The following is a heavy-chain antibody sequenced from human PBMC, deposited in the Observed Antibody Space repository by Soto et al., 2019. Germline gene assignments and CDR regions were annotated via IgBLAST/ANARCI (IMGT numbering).Heavy chain of an antibody. D-gene: IGHD3-9*01. CDR2: IYYSGST. Sequence: PSETLSLTCTVSGGSISSYYWSWIRQPPGKGLEWIGYIYYSGSTNYNPSLKSRVTISIDTSNNQFSLKLSSVTAADTAVYYCASTRYDRFNWFDPWGQGTLVTVSS. CDR1: GGSISSYY. J-gene: IGHJ5*02. CDR3: ASTRYDRFNWFDP. V-gene: IGHV4-59*01.